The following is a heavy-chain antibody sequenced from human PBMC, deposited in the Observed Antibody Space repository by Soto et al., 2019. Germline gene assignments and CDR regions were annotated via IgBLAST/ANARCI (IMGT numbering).Heavy chain of an antibody. CDR1: GFTFSDHY. D-gene: IGHD3-10*01. V-gene: IGHV3-72*01. J-gene: IGHJ4*02. CDR2: TRNKANSYTT. CDR3: VRVTMGGQYYFDY. Sequence: GGSLRLSCAASGFTFSDHYMDWVRQAPGRGLEWVGRTRNKANSYTTEYAASVKGRFTISRDGSKNSLYLQMNSLKTADTAVYYCVRVTMGGQYYFDYWGQGTLVTVS.